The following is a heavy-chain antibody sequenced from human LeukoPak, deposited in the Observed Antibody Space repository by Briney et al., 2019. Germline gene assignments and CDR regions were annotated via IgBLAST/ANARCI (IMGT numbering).Heavy chain of an antibody. CDR3: ASRALQQLVRFDY. J-gene: IGHJ4*02. CDR2: VHYSGST. Sequence: PSETLSLTCTVSGGSISSHYWSWIRQPPGKGLEWIGYVHYSGSTNYNPSLKSRVTISVDTSKNQFSLNLSSVTAADTAVYYCASRALQQLVRFDYWGQGTLVTVSS. V-gene: IGHV4-59*11. CDR1: GGSISSHY. D-gene: IGHD6-13*01.